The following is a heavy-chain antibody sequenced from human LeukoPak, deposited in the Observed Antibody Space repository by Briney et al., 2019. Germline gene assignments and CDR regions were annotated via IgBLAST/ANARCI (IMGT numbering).Heavy chain of an antibody. J-gene: IGHJ6*02. D-gene: IGHD5-18*01. CDR1: GHSFTNYW. V-gene: IGHV5-51*01. CDR3: ARQRYSYGYYYYGMDV. Sequence: GESLKISCKGSGHSFTNYWIGWVRQMPGKGLEWMGIIYPGDSDTRYSPSFQGQVTISAVKSISTAYLQWSSLKASDTAMYYCARQRYSYGYYYYGMDVWGQGTTVTVSS. CDR2: IYPGDSDT.